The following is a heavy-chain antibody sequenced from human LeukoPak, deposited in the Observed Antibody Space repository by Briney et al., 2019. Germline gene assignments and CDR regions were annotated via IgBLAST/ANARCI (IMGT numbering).Heavy chain of an antibody. D-gene: IGHD6-25*01. V-gene: IGHV1-69*05. Sequence: ASVTVSCKASGYTFTSYDISWVRQAPGQGLEWMGGITPIFGTANYAQKFQDRVTFTRDTSASTAYMDLSSLRSEDTAVYYCARVSSGWHGYLDYWGQGTPVTVSS. CDR1: GYTFTSYD. CDR3: ARVSSGWHGYLDY. J-gene: IGHJ4*02. CDR2: ITPIFGTA.